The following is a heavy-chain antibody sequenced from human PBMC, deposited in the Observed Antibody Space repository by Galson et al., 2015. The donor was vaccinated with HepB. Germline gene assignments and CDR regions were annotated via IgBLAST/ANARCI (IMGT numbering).Heavy chain of an antibody. J-gene: IGHJ6*02. V-gene: IGHV3-33*01. CDR1: GFTFSSYG. Sequence: SLRLSCAASGFTFSSYGMHWVRQAPGKGLEWVAVIWYDGSNKYYADSVKGRFTISRDNSKNTLYLQMNSLRAEDTAVYYCARDREGIAVAGRTSGYYGMDVWGQGTTVTVSS. CDR2: IWYDGSNK. CDR3: ARDREGIAVAGRTSGYYGMDV. D-gene: IGHD6-19*01.